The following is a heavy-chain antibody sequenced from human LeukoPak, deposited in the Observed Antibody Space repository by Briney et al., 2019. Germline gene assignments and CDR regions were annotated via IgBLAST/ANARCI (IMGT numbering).Heavy chain of an antibody. D-gene: IGHD3-16*01. CDR1: GYTFTSYG. CDR2: ISAYNGNT. CDR3: ARALIHENWFDP. Sequence: GASVKVSFKSSGYTFTSYGISWVRQAPGQGLEWMGWISAYNGNTNYAQKLQGRVTMTTDTSTSTAYMELRSLRSDDTAVYYCARALIHENWFDPWGQGTLVTVSS. V-gene: IGHV1-18*01. J-gene: IGHJ5*02.